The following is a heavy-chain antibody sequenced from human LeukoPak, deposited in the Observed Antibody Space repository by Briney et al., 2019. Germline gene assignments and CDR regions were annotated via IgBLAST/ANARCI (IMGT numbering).Heavy chain of an antibody. Sequence: GRSLRLSCVASGFTFTNAWMSWVRQAPGKGLEWVGRIKSKIDGETTDHAAPVKGRFTISRDDSKNTVHLQMNSLKTEDTAVYYCTPHSGYDSSGYYYWGQGTLVTVSS. D-gene: IGHD3-22*01. CDR1: GFTFTNAW. CDR3: TPHSGYDSSGYYY. CDR2: IKSKIDGETT. J-gene: IGHJ4*02. V-gene: IGHV3-15*01.